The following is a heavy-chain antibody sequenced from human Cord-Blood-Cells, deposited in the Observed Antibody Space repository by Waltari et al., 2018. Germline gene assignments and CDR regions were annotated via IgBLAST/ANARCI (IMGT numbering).Heavy chain of an antibody. V-gene: IGHV1-69*01. J-gene: IGHJ4*02. D-gene: IGHD3-10*01. CDR3: ARDFGGSGSYYFDY. CDR2: IIPIFGTA. Sequence: QVQLVQSGAEVKKPGSSVKVSCKASGGPLSSYAIGWVRQAPGQGLEWMGGIIPIFGTANYAKKFQGRVTITADESTSTAYMELSSLRSEDTAVYYCARDFGGSGSYYFDYWGQGTLVTVSS. CDR1: GGPLSSYA.